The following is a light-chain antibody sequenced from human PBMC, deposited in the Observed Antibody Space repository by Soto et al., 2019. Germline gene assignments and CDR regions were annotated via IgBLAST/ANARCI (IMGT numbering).Light chain of an antibody. CDR1: QGIRND. V-gene: IGKV1-6*01. CDR3: LQDYSYPRT. J-gene: IGKJ3*01. Sequence: AIQMTQSPSSLSASVGDRVTITCRASQGIRNDLGWYQQKPGKAPRLLIFATSTLHSGVPSRFSGSGFGTDFTLTXSSLQXEDVATYYCLQDYSYPRTFGPGTKVDLK. CDR2: ATS.